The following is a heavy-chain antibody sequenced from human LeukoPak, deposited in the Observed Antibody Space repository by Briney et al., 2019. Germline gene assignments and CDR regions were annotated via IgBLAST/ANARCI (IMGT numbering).Heavy chain of an antibody. CDR2: IYPGDSDT. CDR1: GFVFTNYW. CDR3: ARHSVRSVAASPPDY. Sequence: GESLKISCKGSGFVFTNYWIGWVRQMPGKGLEWMGIIYPGDSDTRYSPSFQGQVTISADKSISTAYLQWSSLKASDTAMYYCARHSVRSVAASPPDYWGQGTLVTVSS. V-gene: IGHV5-51*01. J-gene: IGHJ4*02. D-gene: IGHD6-19*01.